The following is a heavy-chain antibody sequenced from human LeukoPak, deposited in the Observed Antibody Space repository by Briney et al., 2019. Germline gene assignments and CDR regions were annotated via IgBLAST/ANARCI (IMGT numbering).Heavy chain of an antibody. CDR2: INPNSGGT. Sequence: ASVKISCKASGYTFTGYYMHWVRQAPGQGLEWMGRINPNSGGTNYAQKFQGRVTMTRDTSISTAYMELSRLRSDDTAVYYCARIRLRSVTTVFYYWGQGTLVTVSS. CDR1: GYTFTGYY. CDR3: ARIRLRSVTTVFYY. J-gene: IGHJ4*02. D-gene: IGHD4-17*01. V-gene: IGHV1-2*06.